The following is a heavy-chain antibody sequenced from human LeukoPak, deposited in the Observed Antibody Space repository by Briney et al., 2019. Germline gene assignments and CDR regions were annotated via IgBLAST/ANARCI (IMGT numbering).Heavy chain of an antibody. J-gene: IGHJ4*02. Sequence: SETLSLTCTVSGGSISSYYWSWIRQPPGKGLEWIGYIYYSGSTDYNPSLKSRVTISVDTSKNQFSLKLSSVTAADTAVYYCATDTFPGIAAAGTVWGQGTLVTVSS. D-gene: IGHD6-13*01. CDR3: ATDTFPGIAAAGTV. CDR2: IYYSGST. CDR1: GGSISSYY. V-gene: IGHV4-59*01.